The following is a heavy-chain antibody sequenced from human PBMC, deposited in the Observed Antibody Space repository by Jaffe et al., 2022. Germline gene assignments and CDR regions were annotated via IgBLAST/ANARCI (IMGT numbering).Heavy chain of an antibody. D-gene: IGHD3-10*01. CDR2: IYSGGST. CDR3: ARSPIYYYGSGSYYFDY. J-gene: IGHJ4*02. CDR1: GFTVSSNY. V-gene: IGHV3-66*02. Sequence: EVQLVESGGGLVQPGGSLRLSCAASGFTVSSNYMSWVRQAPGKGLEWVSVIYSGGSTYYADSVKGRFTISRDNSKNTLYLQMNSLRAEDTAVYYCARSPIYYYGSGSYYFDYWGQGTLVTVSS.